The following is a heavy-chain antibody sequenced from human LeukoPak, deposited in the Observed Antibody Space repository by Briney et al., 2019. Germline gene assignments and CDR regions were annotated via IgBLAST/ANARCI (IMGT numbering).Heavy chain of an antibody. Sequence: PGGSLRLSCAASGFIFSNFWMGWVRQAPGKGPEWVADIKQDGSKKYYVDSVKGRFTISRDNARNSLYLQMNSLRTEDTALYYCAKDSGIRYLTGRIDPWGQGTLVTVSS. V-gene: IGHV3-7*03. J-gene: IGHJ5*02. CDR3: AKDSGIRYLTGRIDP. CDR1: GFIFSNFW. D-gene: IGHD3-9*01. CDR2: IKQDGSKK.